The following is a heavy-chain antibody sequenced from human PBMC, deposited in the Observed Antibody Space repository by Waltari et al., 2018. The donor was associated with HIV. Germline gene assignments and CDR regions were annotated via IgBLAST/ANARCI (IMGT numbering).Heavy chain of an antibody. CDR2: IYHSGST. CDR1: GGSIWSSNYF. D-gene: IGHD5-18*01. V-gene: IGHV4-39*01. J-gene: IGHJ4*02. Sequence: QLQLQESGPGLVKPSETLSLTCTVSGGSIWSSNYFWGWIRQPPGKGLECIGSIYHSGSTYYNPSLKSRVTISVDTSKSQFSLKLSSVTAADTAVYYCASTGYTYGLDYWGQGTLVTVSS. CDR3: ASTGYTYGLDY.